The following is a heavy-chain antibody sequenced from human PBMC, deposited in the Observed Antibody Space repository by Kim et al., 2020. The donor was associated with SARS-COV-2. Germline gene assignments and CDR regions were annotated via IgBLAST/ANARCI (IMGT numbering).Heavy chain of an antibody. CDR3: AKDQGLLWFGELLYYFDY. CDR1: GFTFSSYA. Sequence: GGSLRLSCAASGFTFSSYAMSWVRQAPGKGLEWVSAISGSGGSTYYADSVKGRFTISRDNSKNTLYLQMNSLRAEDTAVYYCAKDQGLLWFGELLYYFDYWGQGTLVTVSS. V-gene: IGHV3-23*01. D-gene: IGHD3-10*01. J-gene: IGHJ4*02. CDR2: ISGSGGST.